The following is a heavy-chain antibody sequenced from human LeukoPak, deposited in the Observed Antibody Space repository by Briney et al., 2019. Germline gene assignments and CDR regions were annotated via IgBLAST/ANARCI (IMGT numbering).Heavy chain of an antibody. Sequence: GGSLRLSCAASGFTFSSYSMNWVRQAPGKGLEWVSSISSSSSYIYYADSVKGRFTISRDNAKNSLYLQMSSLRAEDTAVYYCASLDYGDYGVLGVIDYWGQGTLVTVSS. J-gene: IGHJ4*02. CDR3: ASLDYGDYGVLGVIDY. V-gene: IGHV3-21*01. CDR2: ISSSSSYI. D-gene: IGHD4-17*01. CDR1: GFTFSSYS.